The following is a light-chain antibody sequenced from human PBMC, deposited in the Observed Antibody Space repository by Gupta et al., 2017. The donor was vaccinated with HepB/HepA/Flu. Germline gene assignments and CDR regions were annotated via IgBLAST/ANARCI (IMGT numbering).Light chain of an antibody. J-gene: IGKJ1*01. V-gene: IGKV3-11*01. Sequence: EIVLTQSPATLSLSPGERATLSCRASQSVSSYLAWYQQKPGQAPRLLIYDASNRVTGIPARFSGSGSGTDFTLTISSREPEDFAVYYWQQRSNWWTFGQGTKVEIK. CDR1: QSVSSY. CDR2: DAS. CDR3: QQRSNWWT.